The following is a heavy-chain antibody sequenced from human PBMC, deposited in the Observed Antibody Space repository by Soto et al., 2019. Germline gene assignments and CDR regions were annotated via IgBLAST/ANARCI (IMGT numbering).Heavy chain of an antibody. CDR3: ARGGGKMYSSGPTRRGDYNWFDP. CDR2: INHSGST. J-gene: IGHJ5*02. D-gene: IGHD6-19*01. Sequence: ASETPSPTHAVYGGSLSGYYWSGIRQPPGKGPEWIGEINHSGSTNYNPSLKSRVTISVDASNNQFSLKLSSVTAADTAVYCCARGGGKMYSSGPTRRGDYNWFDPWGQGTLVTVSS. CDR1: GGSLSGYY. V-gene: IGHV4-34*01.